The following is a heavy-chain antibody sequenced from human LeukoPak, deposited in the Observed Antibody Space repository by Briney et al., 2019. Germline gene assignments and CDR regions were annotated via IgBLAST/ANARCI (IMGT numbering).Heavy chain of an antibody. J-gene: IGHJ6*03. CDR3: ARVGATYYYYYTDV. V-gene: IGHV3-7*01. CDR2: IKQDGSEK. Sequence: GGSLRLSCAASGFTFSSYWMSWVRQAPGKGLEWVANIKQDGSEKYYVDSVKGRFTISRDNAKNSLYLQMNSLRAEDTAVYYCARVGATYYYYYTDVWVKGTTVTVSS. CDR1: GFTFSSYW. D-gene: IGHD1-26*01.